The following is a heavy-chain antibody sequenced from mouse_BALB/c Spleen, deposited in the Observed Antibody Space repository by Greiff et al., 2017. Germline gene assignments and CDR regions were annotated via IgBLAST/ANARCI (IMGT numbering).Heavy chain of an antibody. V-gene: IGHV10-3*03. J-gene: IGHJ1*01. CDR2: IRSKSNNYAT. CDR1: GFTFNTYA. CDR3: VGEGNCYGYWYFDV. Sequence: EVQGVESGGGLVQPKGSLKLSCAASGFTFNTYAMHWVCQAPGKGLEWVARIRSKSNNYATYYADSVKDRFTISRDDSQSMLYLQMNNLKTEDTAMSYYVGEGNCYGYWYFDVWGEGTTVTVSA. D-gene: IGHD1-1*02.